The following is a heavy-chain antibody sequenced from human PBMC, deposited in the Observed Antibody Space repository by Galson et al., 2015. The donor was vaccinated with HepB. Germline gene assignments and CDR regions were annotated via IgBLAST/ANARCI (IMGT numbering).Heavy chain of an antibody. CDR2: IIPILGIA. D-gene: IGHD3-22*01. V-gene: IGHV1-69*04. J-gene: IGHJ1*01. Sequence: SVKVSYKASGGTFSSYAISWVRQAPGQGLEWMGRIIPILGIANYAQKFQGRVTITADKSTSTAYMELSSLRSEDTAVYYCARGLRPHYYDSSGYYTYFQHWGQGTLVTVSS. CDR1: GGTFSSYA. CDR3: ARGLRPHYYDSSGYYTYFQH.